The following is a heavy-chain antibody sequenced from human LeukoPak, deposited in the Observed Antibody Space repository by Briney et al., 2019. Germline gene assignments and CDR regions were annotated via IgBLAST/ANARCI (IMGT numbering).Heavy chain of an antibody. V-gene: IGHV3-30-3*01. J-gene: IGHJ5*02. CDR3: ARASGSYLSYNWFDP. Sequence: GRSLRLSCAASGFTFSSYAMHWVRQAPGKGLEWWAVISYDGSNKYYADSVKGRFTISRDNSKNTLYLQMNSLRAEDTAVYYCARASGSYLSYNWFDPWAREPWSPSPQ. CDR2: ISYDGSNK. CDR1: GFTFSSYA. D-gene: IGHD1-26*01.